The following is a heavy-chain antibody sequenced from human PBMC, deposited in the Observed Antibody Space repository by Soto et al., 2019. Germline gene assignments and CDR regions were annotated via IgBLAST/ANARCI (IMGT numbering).Heavy chain of an antibody. CDR1: GYTLTELS. V-gene: IGHV1-24*01. J-gene: IGHJ5*02. Sequence: EASVKVSCKVSGYTLTELSMHWVRQAPGKGLEWMGGFDPEDGETIYAQKFQGRVTMTEDTSTDTAYMELSSLRSEDTAVYYCATETSEVVRGVITTNWFDPWGQRTLVTVSS. D-gene: IGHD3-10*01. CDR3: ATETSEVVRGVITTNWFDP. CDR2: FDPEDGET.